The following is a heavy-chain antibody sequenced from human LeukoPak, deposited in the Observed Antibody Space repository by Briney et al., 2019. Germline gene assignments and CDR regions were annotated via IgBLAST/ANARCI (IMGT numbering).Heavy chain of an antibody. CDR3: ARKPLSYSAYEVDY. V-gene: IGHV3-33*01. Sequence: GGSLRLSCAASGFTFSTYGMHWVRQAPGKGLEWVAVIWYDGSNKYYADSVKGRFTISRDNSKNTLYLQMNSLRAEDTAVYYCARKPLSYSAYEVDYWGQGTLVTVSS. CDR2: IWYDGSNK. J-gene: IGHJ4*02. CDR1: GFTFSTYG. D-gene: IGHD5-12*01.